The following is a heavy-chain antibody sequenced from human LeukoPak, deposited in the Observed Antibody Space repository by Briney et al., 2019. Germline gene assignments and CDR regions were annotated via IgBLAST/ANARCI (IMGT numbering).Heavy chain of an antibody. CDR3: ARDGITGTTAVAFDI. J-gene: IGHJ3*02. CDR1: GGSISSHY. CDR2: IYYSGST. V-gene: IGHV4-59*11. Sequence: SETLSLTCTVSGGSISSHYWSWIRQPPGKGLEWIGYIYYSGSTNYNPSLKSRVTISVDTPKNQFSLKLSSVTAADTAVYYCARDGITGTTAVAFDIWGQGTMVTVSS. D-gene: IGHD1-7*01.